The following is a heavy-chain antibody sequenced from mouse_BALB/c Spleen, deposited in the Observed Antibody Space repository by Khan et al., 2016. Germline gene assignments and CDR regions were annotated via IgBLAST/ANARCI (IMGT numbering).Heavy chain of an antibody. CDR3: VREGRIYGSSYDY. CDR1: GFDFSGYW. V-gene: IGHV4-1*02. Sequence: EVKLLESGGGLVQPGGSLKLSCAASGFDFSGYWMSWVRQAPGKGLEWIGEINPDSSTINYTPSLKDKFIISRDNAKNTLYLQMSKVRSEDTALYYCVREGRIYGSSYDYWGQGTTLTVSS. CDR2: INPDSSTI. J-gene: IGHJ2*01. D-gene: IGHD1-1*01.